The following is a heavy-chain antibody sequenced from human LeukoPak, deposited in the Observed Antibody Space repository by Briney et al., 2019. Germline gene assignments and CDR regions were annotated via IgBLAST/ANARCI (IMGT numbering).Heavy chain of an antibody. CDR2: IYSTGSA. J-gene: IGHJ5*02. Sequence: SETLSLTCTVSGGSISTYYWSWIRQSPGKALEWIGRIYSTGSANYNPSLKSRVTMSVDTSENQFSLKLSSVTAADTAVYYCARVADYGDYVGGDWIDPWGQGTLVTVSS. CDR3: ARVADYGDYVGGDWIDP. CDR1: GGSISTYY. D-gene: IGHD4-17*01. V-gene: IGHV4-4*07.